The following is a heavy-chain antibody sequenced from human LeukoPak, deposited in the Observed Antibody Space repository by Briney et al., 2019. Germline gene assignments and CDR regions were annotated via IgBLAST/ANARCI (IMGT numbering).Heavy chain of an antibody. V-gene: IGHV4-39*01. J-gene: IGHJ4*02. Sequence: SETLSLTCTVSGGSINSHSYYWGWIRQPPGKGLEWIGSVYYDGTSYSNPSLKSRVAVFVDTSRDEFSLDLSFVTAADTALYYCVRHISTNTGYFDSCGQGTLVSVSS. CDR1: GGSINSHSYY. CDR3: VRHISTNTGYFDS. CDR2: VYYDGTS. D-gene: IGHD5-24*01.